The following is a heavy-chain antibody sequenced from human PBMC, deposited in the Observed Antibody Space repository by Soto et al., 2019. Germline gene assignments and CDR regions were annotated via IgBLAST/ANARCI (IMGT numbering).Heavy chain of an antibody. CDR2: IYHSGST. CDR3: ARDCGGDCSYAMDV. Sequence: PSETLSLTCAVSGGSISSGGYSWSWIRQPPGKGLEWIGYIYHSGSTYYNPSLKSRVTISVDRSKNQFSLKLTFVTAADTAVYYCARDCGGDCSYAMDVWGQGTTVTVSS. CDR1: GGSISSGGYS. D-gene: IGHD2-21*01. V-gene: IGHV4-30-2*01. J-gene: IGHJ6*02.